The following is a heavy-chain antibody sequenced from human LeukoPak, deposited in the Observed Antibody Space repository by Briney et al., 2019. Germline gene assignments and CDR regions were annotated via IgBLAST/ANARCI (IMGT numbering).Heavy chain of an antibody. Sequence: SETLSLTCTASGGSISSSSYYWGWIRQPPGKGLEWIGSIYYSGSTYYNPSLKSRVTISVDTSKNQFSLKLSSVTAADTAVYYCASTPGAPFRLASSSYYYFDYWGQGTLVTVSS. J-gene: IGHJ4*02. CDR2: IYYSGST. D-gene: IGHD6-13*01. CDR1: GGSISSSSYY. V-gene: IGHV4-39*07. CDR3: ASTPGAPFRLASSSYYYFDY.